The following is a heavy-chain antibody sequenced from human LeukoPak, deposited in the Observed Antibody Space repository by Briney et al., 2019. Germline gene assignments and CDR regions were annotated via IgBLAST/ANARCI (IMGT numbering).Heavy chain of an antibody. CDR1: GFTFSSYW. CDR2: IKQDGSEK. Sequence: GGSLRLSCAASGFTFSSYWMSWVRQAPGKGLEWVTNIKQDGSEKYYVDSVKGRFTISRDNAKNSLYLQMNSLRADDTAVYYCARAYQLQWELFGSEDTGGPFDYWGQGTLVTVSS. V-gene: IGHV3-7*01. CDR3: ARAYQLQWELFGSEDTGGPFDY. D-gene: IGHD1-26*01. J-gene: IGHJ4*02.